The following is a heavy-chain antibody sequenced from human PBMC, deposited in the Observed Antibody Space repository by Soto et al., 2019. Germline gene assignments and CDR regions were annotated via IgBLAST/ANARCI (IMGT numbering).Heavy chain of an antibody. Sequence: GGSLRLSCAASGFTFRSYAMSWVRQAPGKGLEWVSAISGSGGSTYYADSVKGRFTISRDNSKNTLYLQMNSLRAEDTAVYYCAKAGYSSSSDYYYYYIDVWGKGTTVTVSS. V-gene: IGHV3-23*01. CDR3: AKAGYSSSSDYYYYYIDV. CDR1: GFTFRSYA. D-gene: IGHD6-6*01. CDR2: ISGSGGST. J-gene: IGHJ6*03.